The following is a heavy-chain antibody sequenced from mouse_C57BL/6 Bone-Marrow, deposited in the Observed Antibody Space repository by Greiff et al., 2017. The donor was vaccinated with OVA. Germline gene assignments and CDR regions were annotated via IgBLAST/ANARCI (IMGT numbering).Heavy chain of an antibody. CDR2: IDPSDSYT. V-gene: IGHV1-59*01. J-gene: IGHJ1*03. D-gene: IGHD1-1*01. CDR3: ARHPDYYGSRYCDV. Sequence: QVQLQQPGAELVRPGTSVKLSCKASGYTFTSYWMHWVKQRPGQGLEWIGVIDPSDSYTKYNQKFKGKATLTVDTSSSTAYMQLSSLTSEDSAVYYCARHPDYYGSRYCDVWGTGTTVTVSS. CDR1: GYTFTSYW.